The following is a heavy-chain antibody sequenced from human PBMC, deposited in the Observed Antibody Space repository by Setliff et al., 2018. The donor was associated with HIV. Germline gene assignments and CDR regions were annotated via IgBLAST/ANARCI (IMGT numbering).Heavy chain of an antibody. V-gene: IGHV3-21*01. J-gene: IGHJ4*02. CDR2: ISSSSSYI. Sequence: PSETLSLTCTVSGDSVSSRSYYWSWIRQAPGKGLEWVSSISSSSSYIYYADSVKGRFTISRDNAKNSLYLQMNSLRAEDTAVYYCARDLGSVTADEFDYWGQGTLVTVSS. CDR1: GDSVSSRSYY. D-gene: IGHD2-15*01. CDR3: ARDLGSVTADEFDY.